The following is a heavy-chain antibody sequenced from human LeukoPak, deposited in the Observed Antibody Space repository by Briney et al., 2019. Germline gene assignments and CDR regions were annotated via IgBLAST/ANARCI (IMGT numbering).Heavy chain of an antibody. CDR1: GFTFSSYS. D-gene: IGHD2-15*01. Sequence: GGSLRLSCAASGFTFSSYSMNWVRQAPGKGLEWVSYISSSSSTIYYADSVKGRFTISGDNAKNSLYLQMNSLRAEDTAVYYCARDLRYCSGGSCSEYWGQGTLVTVSS. CDR3: ARDLRYCSGGSCSEY. J-gene: IGHJ4*02. V-gene: IGHV3-48*01. CDR2: ISSSSSTI.